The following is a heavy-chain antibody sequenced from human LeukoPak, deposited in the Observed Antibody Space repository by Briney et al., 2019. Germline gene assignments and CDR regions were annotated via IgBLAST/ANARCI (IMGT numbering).Heavy chain of an antibody. J-gene: IGHJ4*02. V-gene: IGHV3-23*01. CDR1: GFTLSSDA. Sequence: QPGGSLRLSCIGTGFTLSSDAMGWVRQAPGKGLEWVSGISGGGGGTYYADSVKGRFTISRDDSKNTLYLQMNSLRVEDTAVYYCAKDRGRTWVQVANWGQGTLVTVSS. CDR3: AKDRGRTWVQVAN. CDR2: ISGGGGGT. D-gene: IGHD2-15*01.